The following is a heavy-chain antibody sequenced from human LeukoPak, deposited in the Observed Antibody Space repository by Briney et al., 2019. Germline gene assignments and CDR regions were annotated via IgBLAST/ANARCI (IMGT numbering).Heavy chain of an antibody. D-gene: IGHD3-22*01. J-gene: IGHJ3*02. CDR3: ARGDGYGITMIVVAPDDAFDN. Sequence: GASVNVSCKASGYTFTDYYMHWVRQAPGQGLECMGWINPNSGGTNYAQKFQGRVTMTRDTSISTAYMELSRLTSDDTAVYYCARGDGYGITMIVVAPDDAFDNWGQGTMVTVSS. CDR2: INPNSGGT. V-gene: IGHV1-2*02. CDR1: GYTFTDYY.